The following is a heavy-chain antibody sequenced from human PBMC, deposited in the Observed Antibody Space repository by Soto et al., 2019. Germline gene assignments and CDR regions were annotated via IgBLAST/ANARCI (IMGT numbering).Heavy chain of an antibody. V-gene: IGHV1-46*01. D-gene: IGHD3-22*01. CDR3: ARDGSSSSGYYNWFDP. CDR1: GYTFTSYY. Sequence: ASVKVSCQASGYTFTSYYMHWVRQAPGQGLEWMGIINPSGGSTSYAQKFQGRVTMTRDTSTSTVYMELSSLRSEDTAVYYCARDGSSSSGYYNWFDPWGQGTLVTVSS. J-gene: IGHJ5*02. CDR2: INPSGGST.